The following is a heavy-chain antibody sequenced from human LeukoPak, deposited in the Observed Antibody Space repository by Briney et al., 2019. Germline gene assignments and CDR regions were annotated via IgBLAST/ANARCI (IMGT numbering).Heavy chain of an antibody. J-gene: IGHJ6*03. V-gene: IGHV4-59*01. Sequence: SETLSLTCTVSGGSISSYYWSWLRQPPGKGLEWIGYISYSGSTNYNQSLKSRVTISVDTSKNQFSLKLSSVTAADTAVYYCARGRIAARLYYYYYYMDVWGKGTTVTVSS. CDR2: ISYSGST. D-gene: IGHD6-6*01. CDR1: GGSISSYY. CDR3: ARGRIAARLYYYYYYMDV.